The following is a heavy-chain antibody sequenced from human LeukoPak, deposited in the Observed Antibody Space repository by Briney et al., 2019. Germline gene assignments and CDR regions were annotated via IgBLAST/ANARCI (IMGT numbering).Heavy chain of an antibody. Sequence: GGSLRLSCAASGFTFSSYAMSWVRQAPGKGLEWVSAISGSGGSTHYADSVKGRFTISRDSSKNTLYLQMNSLRAEDTAVYYCARDGFSAEYFQHWGQGTLVTVSS. CDR3: ARDGFSAEYFQH. CDR1: GFTFSSYA. CDR2: ISGSGGST. J-gene: IGHJ1*01. V-gene: IGHV3-23*01. D-gene: IGHD6-25*01.